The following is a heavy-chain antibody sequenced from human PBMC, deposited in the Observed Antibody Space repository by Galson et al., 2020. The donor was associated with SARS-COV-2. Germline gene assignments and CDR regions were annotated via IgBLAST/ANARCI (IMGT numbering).Heavy chain of an antibody. CDR3: ARDPQNSWLRRFYFDY. CDR2: INHSGST. V-gene: IGHV4-34*01. D-gene: IGHD6-19*01. Sequence: SETLSLTCAVYGGSFSGYYWSWIRQPPGKGLEWIGEINHSGSTNYNPSLKSRVTISVDTSKNQFSLKLSSVTAADTAVYYCARDPQNSWLRRFYFDYWGQGTLVTVSS. CDR1: GGSFSGYY. J-gene: IGHJ4*02.